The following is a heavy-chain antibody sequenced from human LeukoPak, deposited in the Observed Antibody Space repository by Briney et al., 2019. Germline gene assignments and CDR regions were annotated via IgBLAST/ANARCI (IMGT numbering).Heavy chain of an antibody. V-gene: IGHV4-34*01. CDR3: ARVGRGWYRIDP. D-gene: IGHD6-19*01. CDR1: GGSFSGYY. J-gene: IGHJ5*02. CDR2: INHSGST. Sequence: SETLSLTRAVYGGSFSGYYWSWIRQPPGKGLEWIGEINHSGSTNYNPSLKSRVTISVDTSKNQFSLKLSSVTAADTAVYYCARVGRGWYRIDPWGQGTLVTVSS.